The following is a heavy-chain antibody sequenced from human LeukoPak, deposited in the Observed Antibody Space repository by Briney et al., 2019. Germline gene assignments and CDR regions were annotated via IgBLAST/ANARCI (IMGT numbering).Heavy chain of an antibody. CDR2: INPSGGST. CDR3: AIGEVVTPPYYFDY. CDR1: GYTFTSNY. Sequence: ASVKVSCKASGYTFTSNYMLWVRQAPGQGLEWMGIINPSGGSTSYAQKFQGRVTITADESTSTAYMELSSLRSEDTAVYYCAIGEVVTPPYYFDYWGQGTLVTVSS. J-gene: IGHJ4*02. V-gene: IGHV1-46*01. D-gene: IGHD4-23*01.